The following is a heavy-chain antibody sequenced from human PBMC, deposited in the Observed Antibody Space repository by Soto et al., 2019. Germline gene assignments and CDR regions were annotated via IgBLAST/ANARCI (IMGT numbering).Heavy chain of an antibody. CDR2: INPNRGGT. J-gene: IGHJ4*02. V-gene: IGHV1-2*04. Sequence: QVQLVQSGAEVKKPGASVKVSCKAAGYTFTGYYMHWVRQAPGQGLEWMGWINPNRGGTNYAQKFQGWVTMPRDPSISTAYMELSRLRSDDTAVYYCARGAVAPNPGDYWGQGTLVTVSS. CDR3: ARGAVAPNPGDY. CDR1: GYTFTGYY. D-gene: IGHD5-12*01.